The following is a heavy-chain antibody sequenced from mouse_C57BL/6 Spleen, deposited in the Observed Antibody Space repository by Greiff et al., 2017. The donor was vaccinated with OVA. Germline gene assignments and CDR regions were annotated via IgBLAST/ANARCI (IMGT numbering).Heavy chain of an antibody. J-gene: IGHJ4*01. D-gene: IGHD2-1*01. CDR1: GYTFTSYW. V-gene: IGHV1-61*01. CDR3: ATLYVNYVGYYAMDY. CDR2: IYPSDSET. Sequence: VQLQQSGAELARPGASVKLSCKASGYTFTSYWMDWVKQRPGQGLEWIGTIYPSDSETHYNQQFKDKATLTVDKSSSTAYMQLSSLTSEDSAVYYCATLYVNYVGYYAMDYWGQGTSVTVSS.